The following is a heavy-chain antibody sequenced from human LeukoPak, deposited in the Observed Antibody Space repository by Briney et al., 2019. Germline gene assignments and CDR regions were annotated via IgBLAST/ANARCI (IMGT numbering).Heavy chain of an antibody. D-gene: IGHD3-10*01. V-gene: IGHV1-18*01. J-gene: IGHJ4*02. CDR1: GYTFTSYG. CDR2: ISAYNGNT. Sequence: ASVKVSCKASGYTFTSYGISWVRQAPGQGLEWMGWISAYNGNTTYAQKLQGRVTMTTDTSTSTAYMELRSLRSDDTAVYYRARDLRWFGELLSHFDYWGQGTLVTVSS. CDR3: ARDLRWFGELLSHFDY.